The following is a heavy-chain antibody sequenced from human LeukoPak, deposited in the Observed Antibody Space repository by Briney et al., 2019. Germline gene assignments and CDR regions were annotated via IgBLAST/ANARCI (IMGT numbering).Heavy chain of an antibody. CDR1: GFTFSSYG. D-gene: IGHD5-18*01. CDR3: ARAYNYGYDY. Sequence: GGSLRLSCAASGFTFSSYGMNWVRQAPEMGLEWVSYISHSSSSIYYADSVKGRFTISRDNAKNSLYLQMNSLRAKDTAVYYCARAYNYGYDYWGQGTLVTVSS. V-gene: IGHV3-48*01. CDR2: ISHSSSSI. J-gene: IGHJ4*02.